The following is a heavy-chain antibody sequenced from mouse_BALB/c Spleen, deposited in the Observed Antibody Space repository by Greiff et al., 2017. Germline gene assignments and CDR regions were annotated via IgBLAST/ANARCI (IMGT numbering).Heavy chain of an antibody. D-gene: IGHD3-1*01. CDR1: GYSITSGYY. J-gene: IGHJ2*01. CDR2: ISYDGSN. CDR3: ARELDDY. Sequence: DVKLQESGPGLVKPSQSLSLTCSVTGYSITSGYYWNWIRQFPGNKLEWMGYISYDGSNNYNPSLKNRISITRDTSKNQFFLKLNSVTTEDTATYYCARELDDYWGQGTTLTVSS. V-gene: IGHV3-6*02.